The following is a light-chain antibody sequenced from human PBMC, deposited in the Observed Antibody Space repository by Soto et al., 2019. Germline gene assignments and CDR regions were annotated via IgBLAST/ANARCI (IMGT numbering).Light chain of an antibody. CDR2: EVN. J-gene: IGLJ3*02. V-gene: IGLV2-8*01. CDR1: SSDVGGYNY. CDR3: AAWDDSLNGWV. Sequence: QSALTQPPSASGSPGQSVAISCTGTSSDVGGYNYVSWYQQHPGKAPKLMIYEVNKWPSGVPDRFSGSKSGNTASLTVSGLQAEDEADYYCAAWDDSLNGWVFGGGTKLTVL.